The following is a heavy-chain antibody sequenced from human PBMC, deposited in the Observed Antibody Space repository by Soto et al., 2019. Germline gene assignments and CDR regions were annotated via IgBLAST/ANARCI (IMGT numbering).Heavy chain of an antibody. V-gene: IGHV3-23*01. CDR2: ISGSGGST. CDR3: AKIAYCSGGSCYSVAGWFDP. J-gene: IGHJ5*02. D-gene: IGHD2-15*01. CDR1: GFTFSSYA. Sequence: EVQLLESGGGLVQPGGSLRLSCAASGFTFSSYAMSWVRQAPGKGLEWVSAISGSGGSTYYADSVKGRFTIFRDNSKNTLYLQMNSLRAEDTAVYYCAKIAYCSGGSCYSVAGWFDPWGQGTLVTVSS.